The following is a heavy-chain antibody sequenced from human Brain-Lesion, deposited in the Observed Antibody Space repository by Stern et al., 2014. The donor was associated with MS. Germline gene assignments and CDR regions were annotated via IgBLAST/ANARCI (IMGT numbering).Heavy chain of an antibody. CDR3: AKWPHHIAVAGTRYFQH. D-gene: IGHD6-19*01. Sequence: EVQLLQAGGGLVKPGGSLRISCAASGFSFRTYAMSWVRKTPGKGRQWVSVISGRGGTTYYADHVKGRFTISRDNSKNTLYLQMDSLRADDTAVYYCAKWPHHIAVAGTRYFQHWGQGTLVTVSS. CDR1: GFSFRTYA. J-gene: IGHJ1*01. CDR2: ISGRGGTT. V-gene: IGHV3-23*01.